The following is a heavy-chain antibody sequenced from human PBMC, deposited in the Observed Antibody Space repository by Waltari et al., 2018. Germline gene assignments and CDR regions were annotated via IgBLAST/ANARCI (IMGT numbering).Heavy chain of an antibody. J-gene: IGHJ5*02. D-gene: IGHD1-26*01. V-gene: IGHV4-59*11. CDR2: IYYSGST. CDR1: GGSISSHY. CDR3: ARGEPTKIDP. Sequence: QVQLQESGPGLVKPSETLSLTCTVSGGSISSHYWSWIRQPPGKGLEWIGYIYYSGSTNYNPSLKSRVTISVDTSKNQFSRKLSSVTAADTAVYYWARGEPTKIDPWGQGTLVTVSS.